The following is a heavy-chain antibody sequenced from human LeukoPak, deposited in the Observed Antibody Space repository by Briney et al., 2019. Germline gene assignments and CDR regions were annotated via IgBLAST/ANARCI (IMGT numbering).Heavy chain of an antibody. J-gene: IGHJ3*02. D-gene: IGHD3-22*01. CDR3: ARRILGDYYDTDAFDI. V-gene: IGHV5-51*01. CDR2: IYPGDSDT. Sequence: GASLQISCKGSGYSFTSYWIGWVRQMPGKGLEWMGIIYPGDSDTRYSPSFQGQVTISADKSISTAYLQWSSLKASDTAMYYCARRILGDYYDTDAFDIWGQGTMVTVSS. CDR1: GYSFTSYW.